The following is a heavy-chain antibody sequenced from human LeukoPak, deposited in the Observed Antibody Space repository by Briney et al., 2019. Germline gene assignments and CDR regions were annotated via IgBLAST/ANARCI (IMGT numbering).Heavy chain of an antibody. Sequence: GGSLRLSCAASGFNFSNAWMSWVRQAPGKGLEWVGRIKSKTDGGTTDYAAPVKGRFTISRDDSKNTLYLQMNSLKTEDTAVYYCTSVWFGILYYFDYWGQGTLVTVSS. CDR2: IKSKTDGGTT. CDR3: TSVWFGILYYFDY. CDR1: GFNFSNAW. D-gene: IGHD3-10*01. V-gene: IGHV3-15*01. J-gene: IGHJ4*02.